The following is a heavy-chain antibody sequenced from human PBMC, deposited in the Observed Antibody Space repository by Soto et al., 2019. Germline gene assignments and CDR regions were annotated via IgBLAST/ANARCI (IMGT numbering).Heavy chain of an antibody. CDR3: ASQYYDFWSGYYHYYFDY. CDR1: GFTFSSYS. Sequence: GGSLRLSCAASGFTFSSYSMNWVRQAPGKGLEWVSYISSSSSTIYYADSVKGRFTISRDNAKNSLYLQMNSLRAEDTAVYYCASQYYDFWSGYYHYYFDYWGQGTLVTVSS. CDR2: ISSSSSTI. D-gene: IGHD3-3*01. V-gene: IGHV3-48*01. J-gene: IGHJ4*02.